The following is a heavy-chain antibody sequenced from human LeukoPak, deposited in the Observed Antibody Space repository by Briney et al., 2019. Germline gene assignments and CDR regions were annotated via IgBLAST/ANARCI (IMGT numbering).Heavy chain of an antibody. CDR1: GFTFSSYA. CDR3: AKVTGTLGN. D-gene: IGHD1-1*01. Sequence: GGSLRLSCAASGFTFSSYAMSWVRQAPGKGLEWVSTISNSDDNTYYADSVKGRFTISRDNSKNTLYLQMNSLTAEDTAIYCCAKVTGTLGNWGQGTLVTVSA. V-gene: IGHV3-23*01. CDR2: ISNSDDNT. J-gene: IGHJ4*02.